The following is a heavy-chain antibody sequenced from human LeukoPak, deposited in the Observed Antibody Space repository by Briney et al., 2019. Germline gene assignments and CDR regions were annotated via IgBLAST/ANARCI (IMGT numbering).Heavy chain of an antibody. D-gene: IGHD5-12*01. CDR2: IYYSGST. CDR1: GGSISSSSYY. CDR3: ARSCRILDIVATIRARLGGNGFDI. V-gene: IGHV4-39*07. J-gene: IGHJ3*02. Sequence: NPSATLSLTCTVSGGSISSSSYYWGWIRQPPGKGLEWIGSIYYSGSTYYNPSLKSRVTIAVETSKNQFSLKLSSVTAADKAVYYCARSCRILDIVATIRARLGGNGFDIWGQGTMVTVSS.